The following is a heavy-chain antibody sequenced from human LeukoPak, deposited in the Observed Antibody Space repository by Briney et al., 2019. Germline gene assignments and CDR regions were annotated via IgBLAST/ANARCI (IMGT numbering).Heavy chain of an antibody. V-gene: IGHV3-48*03. CDR1: GFTFGTYE. Sequence: TGGSLRLSCAASGFTFGTYEMNWVRQAPGKGLEWVSYISISGSTIYYADSVKGRFTISRDNAKNSLYLQMNSLRAEDTAVYYCAKDMSYGDYHSYWGQGTLVTVSS. CDR3: AKDMSYGDYHSY. D-gene: IGHD4-17*01. CDR2: ISISGSTI. J-gene: IGHJ4*02.